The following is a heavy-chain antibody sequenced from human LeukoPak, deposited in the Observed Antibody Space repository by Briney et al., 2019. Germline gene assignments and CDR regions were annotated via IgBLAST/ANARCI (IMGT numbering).Heavy chain of an antibody. CDR2: IYSGGST. Sequence: GGSLRLSCAASGFTVSSNYMSWVRQAPGKGLEWVSVIYSGGSTYYADSVKGRFTISRDNSKNTLYLQMNSLRAEDTAVYYCAREETVTNVRDYYGMDVWGQGTTVTVSS. D-gene: IGHD4-17*01. J-gene: IGHJ6*02. CDR3: AREETVTNVRDYYGMDV. CDR1: GFTVSSNY. V-gene: IGHV3-53*01.